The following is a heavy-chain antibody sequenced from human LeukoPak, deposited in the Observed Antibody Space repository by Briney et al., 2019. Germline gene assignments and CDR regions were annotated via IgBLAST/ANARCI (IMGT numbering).Heavy chain of an antibody. J-gene: IGHJ1*01. CDR2: ISAYNGNT. D-gene: IGHD2-15*01. CDR1: GYTFTSYG. CDR3: ARDLGYCSGGSCYSSWDFQH. V-gene: IGHV1-18*01. Sequence: ASVKVSCTASGYTFTSYGISWVRQAPGQGLEWMGWISAYNGNTNYAQKLQGRVTITTDTSTSTAYMELRSLRSDDTAVYYCARDLGYCSGGSCYSSWDFQHWGQGTLVTVSS.